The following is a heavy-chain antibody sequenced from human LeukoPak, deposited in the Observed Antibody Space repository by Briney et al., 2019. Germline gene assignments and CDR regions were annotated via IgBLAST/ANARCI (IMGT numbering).Heavy chain of an antibody. CDR2: IDYSGTT. CDR3: ARRGQAAGSRGAFDY. D-gene: IGHD6-13*01. V-gene: IGHV4-39*01. J-gene: IGHJ4*02. Sequence: SETLSLTCTVSGGSISSGSYYWGWIRQPPGKGLEWIGSIDYSGTTYYNPSLKSRVTISVDTSKNQFSLKLSSVTAADTALYYCARRGQAAGSRGAFDYWGQGTLVTVSS. CDR1: GGSISSGSYY.